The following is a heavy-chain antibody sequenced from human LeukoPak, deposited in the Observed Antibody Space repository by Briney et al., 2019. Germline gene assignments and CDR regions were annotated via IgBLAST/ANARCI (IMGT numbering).Heavy chain of an antibody. CDR1: GKTLSDLS. CDR3: VTGFTTMAVDYFDY. CDR2: SDPEDGER. V-gene: IGHV1-24*01. J-gene: IGHJ4*02. D-gene: IGHD5-18*01. Sequence: ASVKVSCKVSGKTLSDLSIHWLRQPPGKGLEWLGGSDPEDGERIYAQMFQGRVTMTEDTSIATAYMELSSLRSEDTAVYYCVTGFTTMAVDYFDYWGQGTLVTVSS.